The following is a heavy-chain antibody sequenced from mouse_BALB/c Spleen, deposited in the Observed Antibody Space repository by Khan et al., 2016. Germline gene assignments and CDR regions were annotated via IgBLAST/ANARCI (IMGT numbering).Heavy chain of an antibody. D-gene: IGHD1-1*01. Sequence: EVQLVESGGGLVQPKGSLKLSCAASGFTFNTYAMNWVRQAPGTGLEWVARIRSKSNNYATYYADSVKDRFTISRDDSQSMLYLQMNNLKTEDTAMYYCVRRSTVGYFDYWGQGTTLTVSS. CDR2: IRSKSNNYAT. J-gene: IGHJ2*01. CDR3: VRRSTVGYFDY. V-gene: IGHV10-1*02. CDR1: GFTFNTYA.